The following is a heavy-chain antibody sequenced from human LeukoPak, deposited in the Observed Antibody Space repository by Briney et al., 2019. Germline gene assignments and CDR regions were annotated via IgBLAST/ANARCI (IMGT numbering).Heavy chain of an antibody. CDR2: ISSSSYT. V-gene: IGHV3-11*03. D-gene: IGHD3-22*01. Sequence: PRQCLSPSSALSAFTLTAYYMSWIRQAAGNGLGWVSYISSSSYTNYADSVKGRFTISRDNAKSSLYLQMNSLRDEDTAVYYWARSGTNSSGYYPDAFDIWGQGTMVTVSS. CDR1: AFTLTAYY. CDR3: ARSGTNSSGYYPDAFDI. J-gene: IGHJ3*02.